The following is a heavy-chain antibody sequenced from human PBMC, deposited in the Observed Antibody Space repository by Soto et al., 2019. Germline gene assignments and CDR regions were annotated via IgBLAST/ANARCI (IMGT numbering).Heavy chain of an antibody. J-gene: IGHJ6*02. CDR1: GFTISSYW. CDR3: ARFNYYGSGGFKLKDYYGMDV. V-gene: IGHV3-74*01. CDR2: INSDGSST. Sequence: PGGSLRLSCAASGFTISSYWMHWVRQAPGKGLVWVSRINSDGSSTSYADSVKGRFTISRDNAKNTLYLQMNSLRAEDTAVYYCARFNYYGSGGFKLKDYYGMDVWGQGTTVTVSS. D-gene: IGHD3-10*01.